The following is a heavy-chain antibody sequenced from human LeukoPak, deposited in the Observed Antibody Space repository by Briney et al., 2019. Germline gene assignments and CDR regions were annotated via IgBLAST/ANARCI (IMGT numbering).Heavy chain of an antibody. D-gene: IGHD3-16*02. CDR3: ASYLSMRYYDYVWGSYRPGALDY. CDR1: GFTFSSYW. V-gene: IGHV3-7*01. Sequence: PGGSLRLSCAASGFTFSSYWMSWVRQAPGKGLEWVANIKQDGSEKYYVDSVKGRFTISRDNAKNSLYLQMNSLRAEDTAVYYCASYLSMRYYDYVWGSYRPGALDYWGQGTLVTVSS. J-gene: IGHJ4*02. CDR2: IKQDGSEK.